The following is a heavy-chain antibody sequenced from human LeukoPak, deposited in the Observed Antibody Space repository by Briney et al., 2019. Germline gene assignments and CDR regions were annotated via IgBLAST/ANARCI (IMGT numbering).Heavy chain of an antibody. J-gene: IGHJ4*02. CDR1: EFSVGSNY. V-gene: IGHV3-66*01. CDR3: ASGVYDY. CDR2: IYSGGST. Sequence: GGSLRLSCAASEFSVGSNYMTWVRQAPGKGLEWVSLIYSGGSTYYADSVKGRFTISRDNSKNTLYLQMNSLRAEDTAVYYCASGVYDYWGQGTLVTVSS. D-gene: IGHD3-10*01.